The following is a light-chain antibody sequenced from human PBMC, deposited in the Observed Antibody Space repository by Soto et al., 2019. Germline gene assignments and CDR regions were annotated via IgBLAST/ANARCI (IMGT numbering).Light chain of an antibody. CDR2: DAS. CDR3: QQYGSSPLT. Sequence: EIVLTQSPDTLSLSPGERATLSCRASQSVRGNYLAWYQQKPGQAPRFLIYDASSRATGIPDRFSGSGSGTEFTLTISRLEPEDFAVYYCQQYGSSPLTFGGGTKVEIK. V-gene: IGKV3-20*01. CDR1: QSVRGNY. J-gene: IGKJ4*01.